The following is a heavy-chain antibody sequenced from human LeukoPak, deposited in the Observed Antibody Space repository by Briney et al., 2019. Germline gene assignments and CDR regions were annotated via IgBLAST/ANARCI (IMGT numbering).Heavy chain of an antibody. D-gene: IGHD3-3*02. J-gene: IGHJ4*02. Sequence: PGGSLRLSCVGSRFPPRKYAMSCVRQAPGKGLEWVSGISGSGSSKYYAASVRGRFTISRDNSKDTLFLQMSSLRADDTAKYYCAKEPEPFLEWHFDNWGQGTLVIVSS. CDR1: RFPPRKYA. CDR2: ISGSGSSK. V-gene: IGHV3-23*01. CDR3: AKEPEPFLEWHFDN.